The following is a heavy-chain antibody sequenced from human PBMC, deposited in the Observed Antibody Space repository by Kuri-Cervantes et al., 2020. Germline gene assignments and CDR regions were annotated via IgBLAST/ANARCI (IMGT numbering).Heavy chain of an antibody. J-gene: IGHJ4*02. CDR1: GGTFSSYA. D-gene: IGHD2-21*02. Sequence: SVKVSCKASGGTFSSYAISWVRQAPGQGLEWMGGIIPIFGTANHAQKFQGRVTITADKSTSTAYMELSSLRSEDTAVYYCARSAYCGGDCYSRGFDYWGQGTLVTVSS. V-gene: IGHV1-69*06. CDR3: ARSAYCGGDCYSRGFDY. CDR2: IIPIFGTA.